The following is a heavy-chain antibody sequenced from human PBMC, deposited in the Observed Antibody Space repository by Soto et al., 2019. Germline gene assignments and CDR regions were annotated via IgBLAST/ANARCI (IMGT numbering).Heavy chain of an antibody. J-gene: IGHJ4*02. CDR2: ISTYNGNT. Sequence: QVQLVQSGAEVKKPGASMKVSCKASGYTFTTYGMSWVRQAPGQGLDWMGWISTYNGNTKYAESLQGRVSMTTDTTTRTAYMELKSLTSEDTSVYYCARGPTDYYDNSGKYFLDQWGQGTLVTVSS. CDR3: ARGPTDYYDNSGKYFLDQ. CDR1: GYTFTTYG. D-gene: IGHD3-22*01. V-gene: IGHV1-18*01.